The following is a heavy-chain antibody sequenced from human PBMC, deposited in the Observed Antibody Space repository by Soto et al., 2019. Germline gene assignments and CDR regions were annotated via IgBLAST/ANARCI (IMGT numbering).Heavy chain of an antibody. CDR1: GYTFTGYY. J-gene: IGHJ3*02. D-gene: IGHD3-22*01. V-gene: IGHV1-2*02. CDR2: INPNSGGT. CDR3: ARGRAYYDSSGYYHLDAFDI. Sequence: QVQLVQSGAEVKKPGASVKVSCKASGYTFTGYYMHWVRQAPGQGLEWMGWINPNSGGTNYAQKFQGRVTMTRDTSISTAYMELSRLRSNDTAVYYCARGRAYYDSSGYYHLDAFDIWGQGTMVTVSS.